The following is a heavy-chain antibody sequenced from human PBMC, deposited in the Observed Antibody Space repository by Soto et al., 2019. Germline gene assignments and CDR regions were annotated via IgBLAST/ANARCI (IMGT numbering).Heavy chain of an antibody. CDR3: ARGGCSGGSCYPYYYYYMDV. V-gene: IGHV4-31*03. CDR1: GGSISSGIYY. CDR2: IYYSGST. J-gene: IGHJ6*03. D-gene: IGHD2-15*01. Sequence: SETLSLTCTVSGGSISSGIYYCSWIRQHPGKGLEWIGHIYYSGSTYYNPSLKSRVTISVDTSKNQFSLKLNSVTAADTAVYYCARGGCSGGSCYPYYYYYMDVWGEGTTVTVSS.